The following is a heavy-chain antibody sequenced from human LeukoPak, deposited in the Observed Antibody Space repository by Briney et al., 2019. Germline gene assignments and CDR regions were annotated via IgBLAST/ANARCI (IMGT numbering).Heavy chain of an antibody. J-gene: IGHJ4*02. CDR1: GYTFTGYG. V-gene: IGHV1-18*01. D-gene: IGHD3-16*02. CDR2: ISAYNGNT. Sequence: ASVKVSCKASGYTFTGYGISWVRQAPGQGLEWMGWISAYNGNTNYAQKLQGRVTMTTDTSTSTAYMELRSLRSDDTAVYYCARVRSELWGSYRSPGYFDYWGQGTLVTVSS. CDR3: ARVRSELWGSYRSPGYFDY.